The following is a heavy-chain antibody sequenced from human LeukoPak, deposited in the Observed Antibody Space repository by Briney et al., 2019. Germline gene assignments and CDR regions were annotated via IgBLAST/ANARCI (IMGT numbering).Heavy chain of an antibody. D-gene: IGHD3-10*01. J-gene: IGHJ4*02. V-gene: IGHV1-46*01. CDR2: INPSGGST. Sequence: ASVKVSREASGYTFTSYYMHWVRQAPGQGLEWMGIINPSGGSTSYAQKFQGRVTMTRDMSTSTVYMELSSLRSEDTAVYYCAGADPYYYGAGSYLFVLTLGNWGQGALVAVSS. CDR1: GYTFTSYY. CDR3: AGADPYYYGAGSYLFVLTLGN.